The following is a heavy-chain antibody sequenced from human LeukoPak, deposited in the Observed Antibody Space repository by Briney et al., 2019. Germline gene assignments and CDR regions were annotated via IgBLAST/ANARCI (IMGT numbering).Heavy chain of an antibody. V-gene: IGHV3-15*01. CDR3: TSEEDDYRGRTGY. J-gene: IGHJ4*02. Sequence: KPGGSLRLSCAASEFTFRNAYISWVRQAPGKGLEWVGRIKSKADGGTTDYAAPVKDRFTISRDDSKNTLYLQMNSLKTEDTAIYYCTSEEDDYRGRTGYWGQGTLVTVSS. CDR2: IKSKADGGTT. CDR1: EFTFRNAY. D-gene: IGHD4-23*01.